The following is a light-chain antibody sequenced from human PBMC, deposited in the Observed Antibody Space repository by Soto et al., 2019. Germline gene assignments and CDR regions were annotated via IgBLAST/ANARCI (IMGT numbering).Light chain of an antibody. J-gene: IGLJ2*01. CDR2: EVS. CDR1: SSDVSAYNF. CDR3: SSYSSITTRV. Sequence: QSALTQPAFVSGSPGQSSTISCTGTSSDVSAYNFVSWYQQHPGKAPKLLIYEVSYRSSGVSNRFSGSKSGNTASLTISGLQAEDEADYYCSSYSSITTRVFGGGTKVTVL. V-gene: IGLV2-14*01.